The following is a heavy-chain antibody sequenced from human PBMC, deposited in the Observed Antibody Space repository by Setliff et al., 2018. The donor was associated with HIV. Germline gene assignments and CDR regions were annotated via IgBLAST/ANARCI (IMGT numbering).Heavy chain of an antibody. D-gene: IGHD2-2*02. CDR2: IYHSGST. J-gene: IGHJ6*03. CDR3: ARAGAVVPAAIRYYYYYMDV. V-gene: IGHV4-38-2*01. CDR1: GYSIGSGYY. Sequence: PSETLSLTCGVSGYSIGSGYYWGWIRQPPGKGLEWIGEIYHSGSTNYNPSLKSRVTISVDKSKNQFSLKLSSVTAADTAVYYCARAGAVVPAAIRYYYYYMDVWGKGTTVTVSS.